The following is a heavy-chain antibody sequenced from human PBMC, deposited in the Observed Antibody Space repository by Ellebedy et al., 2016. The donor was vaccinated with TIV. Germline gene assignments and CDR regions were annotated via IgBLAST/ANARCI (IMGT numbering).Heavy chain of an antibody. CDR1: GYTFSSYW. J-gene: IGHJ4*02. Sequence: GESLKISCAASGYTFSSYWMHWVRQAPGKGLVWVSRINSDGSSTSYVDSVKGRFTISRDNAKNTLFLQMNSLRAEDTAVYYCARADDYALKTWGQGTLVTVSS. V-gene: IGHV3-74*01. D-gene: IGHD4-17*01. CDR3: ARADDYALKT. CDR2: INSDGSST.